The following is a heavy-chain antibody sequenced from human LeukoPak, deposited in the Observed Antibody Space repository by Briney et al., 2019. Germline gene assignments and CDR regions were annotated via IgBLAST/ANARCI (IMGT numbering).Heavy chain of an antibody. V-gene: IGHV3-15*01. CDR3: STDPPGTGGSYMAV. J-gene: IGHJ6*03. D-gene: IGHD1-1*01. CDR2: IKSKYDGGTI. Sequence: PGGSLRLSCGASGVIFRNLWMTWVRQDPGKGLEWVGRIKSKYDGGTIDYAAPVKGRFTISRDDSRNTLYLEMNTLKTEDTAAYYFSTDPPGTGGSYMAVWVKGTTVTVSS. CDR1: GVIFRNLW.